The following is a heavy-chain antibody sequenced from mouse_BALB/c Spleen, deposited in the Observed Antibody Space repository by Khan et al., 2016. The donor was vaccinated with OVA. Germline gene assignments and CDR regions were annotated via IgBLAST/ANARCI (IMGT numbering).Heavy chain of an antibody. V-gene: IGHV3-2*02. Sequence: EVKLLESGPGLVKPSQSLSLTCTVTGYSITSDYAWNWIRQFPGNKLEWMGHISYSGNTKYNPSPKSRISITRDTSKNQFFLQLNSVTTEDTATYYCARIYGGDFDYWGQGTTLTVAS. CDR2: ISYSGNT. CDR1: GYSITSDYA. J-gene: IGHJ2*01. D-gene: IGHD1-1*01. CDR3: ARIYGGDFDY.